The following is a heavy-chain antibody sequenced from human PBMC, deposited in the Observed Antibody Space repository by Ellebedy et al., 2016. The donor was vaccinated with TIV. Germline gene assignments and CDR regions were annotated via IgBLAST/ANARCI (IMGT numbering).Heavy chain of an antibody. CDR1: GFTFRDYG. D-gene: IGHD1-26*01. J-gene: IGHJ4*02. V-gene: IGHV3-33*01. Sequence: GGSLRLXXAASGFTFRDYGMHWVRQAPGKGLEWVAIIWYDGSKNYYSDSVKGRFTISRDKSNNTLYLQMNSLRAEDTAVYYCARDRWESGSPGVYFDYWGRGTLVTVSS. CDR3: ARDRWESGSPGVYFDY. CDR2: IWYDGSKN.